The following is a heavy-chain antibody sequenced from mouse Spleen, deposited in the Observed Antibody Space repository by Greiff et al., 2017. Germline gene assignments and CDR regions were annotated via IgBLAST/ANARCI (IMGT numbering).Heavy chain of an antibody. Sequence: QVQLQQSGAELARPGASVKLSCKASGYTFTSYGISWVKQRTGQGLEWIGEIYPRSGNTYYNEKFKGKATLTADKSSSTAYMELRSLTSEDSAVYFCARGGSLGQGFAYWGQGTLVTVSA. CDR1: GYTFTSYG. V-gene: IGHV1-81*01. D-gene: IGHD4-1*01. CDR2: IYPRSGNT. J-gene: IGHJ3*01. CDR3: ARGGSLGQGFAY.